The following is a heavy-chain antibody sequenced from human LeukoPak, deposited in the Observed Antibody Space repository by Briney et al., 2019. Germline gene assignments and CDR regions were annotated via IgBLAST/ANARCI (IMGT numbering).Heavy chain of an antibody. J-gene: IGHJ4*02. V-gene: IGHV4-34*01. CDR2: INHSGST. CDR3: ARGPDY. CDR1: GGSFSGYY. Sequence: SETLSLTCAVYGGSFSGYYWSWIRQPPGKGLEWIGEINHSGSTNYNASLKSRVTISVDTSKNQFSLKLSSVTAADTAVYHCARGPDYWGQGTLVTVSS.